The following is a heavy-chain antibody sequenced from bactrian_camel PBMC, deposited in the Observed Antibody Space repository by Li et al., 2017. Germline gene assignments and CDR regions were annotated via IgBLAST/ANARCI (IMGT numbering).Heavy chain of an antibody. CDR1: GITFSRHD. CDR3: TRDRGLAVPAGSFDY. V-gene: IGHV3-2*01. Sequence: HVQLVESGGGLVQPGESLRLSCLASGITFSRHDMSWVRQAPGKGLEWVGSIYSDGSKTDYADSVKGRFTISRDNTKNTLYLQMNSLKTEDTAMYYCTRDRGLAVPAGSFDYWAQGTQVTVS. D-gene: IGHD6*01. J-gene: IGHJ6*01. CDR2: IYSDGSKT.